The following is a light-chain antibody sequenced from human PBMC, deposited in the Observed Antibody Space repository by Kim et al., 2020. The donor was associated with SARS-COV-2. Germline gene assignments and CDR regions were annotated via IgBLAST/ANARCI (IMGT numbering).Light chain of an antibody. V-gene: IGKV1-5*03. Sequence: DIQMTQSPSTLSASVGDRVTITCRASQSINSWLAWYQQKPGQAPKLLIYKASNLETGVPSRFSGSGSGTEFTLTISSLQPDDFASYYCQQYMTFPLTLGGGTKVDIK. CDR2: KAS. CDR3: QQYMTFPLT. CDR1: QSINSW. J-gene: IGKJ4*01.